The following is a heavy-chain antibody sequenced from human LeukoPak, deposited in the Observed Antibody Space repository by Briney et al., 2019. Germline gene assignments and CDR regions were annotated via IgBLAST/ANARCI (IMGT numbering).Heavy chain of an antibody. J-gene: IGHJ5*02. V-gene: IGHV4-30-2*01. CDR3: ARDGNYYGSGTSSRWFDP. CDR1: GGSISSGGYS. Sequence: SETLSLTCAVSGGSISSGGYSWSWIRQPPGKGLEWIGYIYHSGSTYYNPSLKSRVTISVDRSKNQFSLKLSSVTAADTAVYYCARDGNYYGSGTSSRWFDPWGQGTLVTVSS. D-gene: IGHD3-10*01. CDR2: IYHSGST.